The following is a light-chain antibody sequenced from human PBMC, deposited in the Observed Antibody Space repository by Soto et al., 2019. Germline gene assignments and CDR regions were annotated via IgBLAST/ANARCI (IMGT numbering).Light chain of an antibody. Sequence: EIVLTQSPGTLSLSPGERATLPCRASQSVSSSYLAWYQQKPGQAPRLLIYGASSRATGIPGRFSGSGSGTDFTLTISRLDPEDFAVYYCQQYGRSPFTFGPGTKVDIK. CDR1: QSVSSSY. V-gene: IGKV3-20*01. J-gene: IGKJ3*01. CDR3: QQYGRSPFT. CDR2: GAS.